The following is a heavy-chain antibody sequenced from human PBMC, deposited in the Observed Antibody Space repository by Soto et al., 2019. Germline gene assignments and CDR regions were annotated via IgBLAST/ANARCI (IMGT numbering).Heavy chain of an antibody. D-gene: IGHD2-21*02. CDR2: IITLFGTS. V-gene: IGHV1-69*13. J-gene: IGHJ4*02. CDR1: GDTFSSHS. Sequence: SVKVSCKASGDTFSSHSINWVRQAPGQGLEWMGGIITLFGTSNYAQNFQGRVTITADQSTSTAYMELNSLTSDDTAVYYCAREVGYGDFSAALLDWGQGTLVTVSS. CDR3: AREVGYGDFSAALLD.